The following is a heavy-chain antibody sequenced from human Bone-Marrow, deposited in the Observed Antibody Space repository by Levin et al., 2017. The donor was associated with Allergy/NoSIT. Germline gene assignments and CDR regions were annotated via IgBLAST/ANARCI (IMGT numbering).Heavy chain of an antibody. CDR2: ISYDGNNK. Sequence: GGSLRLSCAASGFTFSSYAMHWVRQAPGKGLEWVAVISYDGNNKYYADSVKGRLTISRDNSKNTLYLQMNSLRAEDTAVYYCATDTSSGSNFDYWGQGTLVTVSS. J-gene: IGHJ4*02. CDR3: ATDTSSGSNFDY. CDR1: GFTFSSYA. D-gene: IGHD1-26*01. V-gene: IGHV3-30-3*01.